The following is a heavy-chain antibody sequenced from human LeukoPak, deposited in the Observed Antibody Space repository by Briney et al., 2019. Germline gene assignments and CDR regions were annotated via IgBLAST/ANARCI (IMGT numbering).Heavy chain of an antibody. Sequence: PGGSLRLSCAASGFTFSSYEMNWVRQAPGKGLEWVSYISSSGGTIYYADSVKGRFTISRDNAKNSLYLQMNSLRAEDTAVYYCARGGPEWPLDYWGQGTLVTVSS. D-gene: IGHD3-3*01. CDR1: GFTFSSYE. CDR2: ISSSGGTI. V-gene: IGHV3-48*03. J-gene: IGHJ4*02. CDR3: ARGGPEWPLDY.